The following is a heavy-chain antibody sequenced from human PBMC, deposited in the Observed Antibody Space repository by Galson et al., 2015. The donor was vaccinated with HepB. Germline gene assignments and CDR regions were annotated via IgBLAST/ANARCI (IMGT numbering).Heavy chain of an antibody. CDR2: IWFDAINT. CDR3: ARDPLTTGPSPSDTFDI. V-gene: IGHV3-33*08. D-gene: IGHD1-1*01. Sequence: SLRLSCAASGFTFSNYAMHWVRQAPDKGLEWVAVIWFDAINTYYADPVKGRFAVSRDNSQKTLYLQMNSLRVEDTAVYYCARDPLTTGPSPSDTFDIWGQGTMVTVSS. CDR1: GFTFSNYA. J-gene: IGHJ3*02.